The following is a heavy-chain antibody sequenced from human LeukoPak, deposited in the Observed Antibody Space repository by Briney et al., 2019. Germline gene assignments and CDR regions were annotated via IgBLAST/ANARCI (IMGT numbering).Heavy chain of an antibody. Sequence: ASVKVSCKASGYTFTSYYMHWVRQAPGQGLEWMGIINPSGGSTSYAQKFQGRVTMTRDMSTSTVYMELSSLRSEDTAVYYCARECRVAVAGTPNWFDPWGQGTLVTVSS. V-gene: IGHV1-46*01. J-gene: IGHJ5*02. D-gene: IGHD6-19*01. CDR2: INPSGGST. CDR3: ARECRVAVAGTPNWFDP. CDR1: GYTFTSYY.